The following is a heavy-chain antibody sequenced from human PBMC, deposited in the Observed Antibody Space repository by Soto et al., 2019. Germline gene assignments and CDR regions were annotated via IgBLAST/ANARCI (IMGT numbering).Heavy chain of an antibody. CDR2: ISGSGGST. D-gene: IGHD6-19*01. Sequence: GGSLRLSCAASGFTFSSYAMSWVRQAPGKGLEWVSAISGSGGSTYYAYAVHGRFTISRGNSKTTMYLQMNSLRAEDKAVYYCAKDRDDSSGCYGVYYFDYGGQGTLVTVSS. CDR1: GFTFSSYA. CDR3: AKDRDDSSGCYGVYYFDY. J-gene: IGHJ4*02. V-gene: IGHV3-23*01.